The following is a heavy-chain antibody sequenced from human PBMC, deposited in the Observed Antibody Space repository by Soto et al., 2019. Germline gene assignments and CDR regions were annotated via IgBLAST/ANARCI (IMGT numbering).Heavy chain of an antibody. CDR1: GGSFSGYY. J-gene: IGHJ4*02. Sequence: ASETLSLTCAVYGGSFSGYYWSWIRQPPGKGLEWIGEINHSGSTNYNPSLKSRVTISVDTSKNQFSLKLSSVTAADTAVYYCARGPERRTLDYWGQGTLVTVSS. V-gene: IGHV4-34*01. CDR3: ARGPERRTLDY. CDR2: INHSGST.